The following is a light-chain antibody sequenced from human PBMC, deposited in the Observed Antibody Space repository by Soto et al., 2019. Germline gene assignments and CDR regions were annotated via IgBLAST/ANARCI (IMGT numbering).Light chain of an antibody. V-gene: IGLV2-14*01. CDR3: SSYTGTTTLGYV. CDR1: GGDVGGYNF. CDR2: DVN. Sequence: QSALTQPASVSGSPGQSITISCTGTGGDVGGYNFVSWYQQHPGKAPKLIIYDVNNRPSGVSNRFSGSKSGNTASLTISGLQAEDEAAYYCSSYTGTTTLGYVFGTGTKVTGL. J-gene: IGLJ1*01.